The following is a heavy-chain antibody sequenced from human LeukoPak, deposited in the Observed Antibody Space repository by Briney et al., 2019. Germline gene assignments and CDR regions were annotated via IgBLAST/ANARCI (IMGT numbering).Heavy chain of an antibody. CDR2: ISSGSTYI. Sequence: GGSLRLSCAASGFTFSSYSMNWVRQAPGKGLEWVSSISSGSTYIYYADSVRGRFSISRDNAKKTLYLQMSSLRAEDTAVYYCASEPLPYCTGTSCSGPWGQGTLVTVSS. D-gene: IGHD2-2*01. CDR3: ASEPLPYCTGTSCSGP. V-gene: IGHV3-21*01. J-gene: IGHJ5*02. CDR1: GFTFSSYS.